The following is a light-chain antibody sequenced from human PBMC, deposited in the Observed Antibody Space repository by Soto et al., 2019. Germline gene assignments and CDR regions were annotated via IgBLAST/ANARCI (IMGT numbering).Light chain of an antibody. CDR2: GDN. J-gene: IGLJ2*01. Sequence: QSVLTQPPSVSGTPGLRVTISCTGNSANIGAGYDVHWYQQLPGTAPKLLIYGDNNRPSGVPDRFSGSKSGTSASLAITGLQAEDEADYYCQSYDISLSGSWIFGGGTQLTVL. CDR3: QSYDISLSGSWI. CDR1: SANIGAGYD. V-gene: IGLV1-40*01.